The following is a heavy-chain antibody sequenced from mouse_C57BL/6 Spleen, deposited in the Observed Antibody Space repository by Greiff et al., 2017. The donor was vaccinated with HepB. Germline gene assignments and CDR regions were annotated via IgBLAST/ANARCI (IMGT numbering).Heavy chain of an antibody. V-gene: IGHV1-52*01. J-gene: IGHJ3*01. CDR3: AIYGYDGAWFAY. D-gene: IGHD2-2*01. CDR2: IDPSDSET. CDR1: GYTFTSYW. Sequence: QVQLQQPGAELVRPGSSVKLSCKASGYTFTSYWMHWVKQRPIQGLEWIGKIDPSDSETHYNQKFKDKATLTVDKSSSTAYMQLSSLTSEDSAVYYCAIYGYDGAWFAYWGQGTLVTVSA.